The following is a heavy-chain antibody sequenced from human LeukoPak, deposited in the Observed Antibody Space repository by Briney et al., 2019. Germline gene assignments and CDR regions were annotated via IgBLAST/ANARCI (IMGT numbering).Heavy chain of an antibody. J-gene: IGHJ4*02. D-gene: IGHD6-19*01. Sequence: PGGSLRLSCAASGFTFSSYAMSWVRQAPGKGLEWVSAISGSGGSTYYADSVKGRFTISRDNAKNSLYLQMNSLRAEDTAVYYCARDFSGAGGQWGWYRGAGIDYWGQGTLVTVSS. CDR1: GFTFSSYA. CDR3: ARDFSGAGGQWGWYRGAGIDY. CDR2: ISGSGGST. V-gene: IGHV3-23*01.